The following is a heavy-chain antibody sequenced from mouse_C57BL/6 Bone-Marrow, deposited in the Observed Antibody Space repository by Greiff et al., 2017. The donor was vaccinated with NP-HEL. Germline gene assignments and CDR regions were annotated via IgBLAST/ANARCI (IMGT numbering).Heavy chain of an antibody. CDR1: GYTFTSYW. CDR3: ARGGPRGYFDY. V-gene: IGHV1-59*01. J-gene: IGHJ2*01. Sequence: QVQLQQPGAELVRPGTSVKLSCKASGYTFTSYWMHWVKQRPGQGLEWIGVIDPSDSYTNYNQKFKGKATLTVDTSSSTAYMQLSSLTSEDSAVYYCARGGPRGYFDYWGQGTTLTVSS. D-gene: IGHD3-1*01. CDR2: IDPSDSYT.